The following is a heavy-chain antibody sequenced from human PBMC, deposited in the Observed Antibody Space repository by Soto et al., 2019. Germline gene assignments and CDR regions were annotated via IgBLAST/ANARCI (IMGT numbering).Heavy chain of an antibody. CDR1: GGSISSYY. CDR3: ARLNWSGNYYYYYYMDV. D-gene: IGHD1-20*01. Sequence: SETLSLTCTVSGGSISSYYWSWIRQPPGKGLEWIGYIYYSGSTNYNPSLKSRVTISVDTSKNQFSLKLSSVTAADTAVYCCARLNWSGNYYYYYYMDVWGKGTTVTAP. J-gene: IGHJ6*03. V-gene: IGHV4-59*08. CDR2: IYYSGST.